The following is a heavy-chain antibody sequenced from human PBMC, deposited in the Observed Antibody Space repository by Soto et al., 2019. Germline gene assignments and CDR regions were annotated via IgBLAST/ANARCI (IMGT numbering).Heavy chain of an antibody. D-gene: IGHD3-16*01. J-gene: IGHJ4*02. V-gene: IGHV3-21*01. CDR1: GVTFSSYS. CDR3: ARDIGPFGGRYSLPY. CDR2: ISSSSSYI. Sequence: GRPLRLSCGAAGVTFSSYSMNWVSQAPGKGLEWVSSISSSSSYIYYADSVKGRFTISRANAKNSLYLQMNSLRAEDTAVYYCARDIGPFGGRYSLPYRGQGTLVTVSS.